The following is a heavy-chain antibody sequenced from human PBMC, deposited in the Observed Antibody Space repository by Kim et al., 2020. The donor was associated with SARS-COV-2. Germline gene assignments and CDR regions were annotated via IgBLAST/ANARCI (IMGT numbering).Heavy chain of an antibody. CDR1: GFTFSNHG. CDR3: AKDFSPYLY. CDR2: ISGSGGST. Sequence: GGSLRLSCAASGFTFSNHGISWVRQAPGKGLEWVSAISGSGGSTYYADSVKGRFTISRDNSKNTLYLQMNSLRAEDTAVYYCAKDFSPYLYWGQGTLVTVSS. J-gene: IGHJ4*02. D-gene: IGHD3-3*01. V-gene: IGHV3-23*01.